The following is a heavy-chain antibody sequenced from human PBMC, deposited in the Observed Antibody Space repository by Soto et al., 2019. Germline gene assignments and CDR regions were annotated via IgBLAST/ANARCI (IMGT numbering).Heavy chain of an antibody. Sequence: QVQLQESGPGLVKPSQALSLTCTVSGADITIGDFYWTWVRQPPGKGLEWVGSIYHTGTAFYNPSLTSRVTMSVDVPKNQFSLRLTSVTAADSAMFFCARGNRGYDYWGQGSLVTVSS. J-gene: IGHJ4*02. V-gene: IGHV4-30-4*01. CDR2: IYHTGTA. D-gene: IGHD3-22*01. CDR1: GADITIGDFY. CDR3: ARGNRGYDY.